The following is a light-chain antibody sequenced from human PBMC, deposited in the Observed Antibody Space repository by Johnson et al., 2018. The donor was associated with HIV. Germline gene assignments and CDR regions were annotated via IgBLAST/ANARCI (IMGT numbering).Light chain of an antibody. CDR3: GTWDSSLRAYNYV. J-gene: IGLJ1*01. CDR2: ENN. Sequence: QSVLTQPPSVSAAPGQKVTISCSGSSSNIGNNYVSWYRQLPGTAPQLLIYENNKRPSGIRDRFSGSKSGTSATLGITGLQTGDEADYYCGTWDSSLRAYNYVFGSGTKVTVL. V-gene: IGLV1-51*02. CDR1: SSNIGNNY.